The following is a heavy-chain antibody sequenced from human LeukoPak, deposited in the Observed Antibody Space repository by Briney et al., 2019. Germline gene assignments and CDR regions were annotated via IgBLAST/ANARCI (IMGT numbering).Heavy chain of an antibody. V-gene: IGHV3-23*01. Sequence: GGSLRLSCAPSGFTFSSYAMRWVRPPPGKGLELVSAISGSGCSTYYADSVKGRFTIARDNARHSLYLQMNSPRAEDTAVYYCVRGGFSLDRWGQGTLVTVSS. D-gene: IGHD3-10*01. CDR3: VRGGFSLDR. J-gene: IGHJ5*02. CDR2: ISGSGCST. CDR1: GFTFSSYA.